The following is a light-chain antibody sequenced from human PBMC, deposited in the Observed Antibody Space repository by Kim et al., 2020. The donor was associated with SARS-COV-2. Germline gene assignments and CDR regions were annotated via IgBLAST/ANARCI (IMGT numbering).Light chain of an antibody. Sequence: QSALTQPRSVSGSPGQSVTISCTGTSSDVGGYNYVSWYQHHPGKAPKLIIYYVSKRPSGVPDRFSGSKSGNTASLTVSWLQAEDEADYYCCSYAGRYTSVFGGGTKLTVL. CDR3: CSYAGRYTSV. V-gene: IGLV2-11*01. J-gene: IGLJ2*01. CDR2: YVS. CDR1: SSDVGGYNY.